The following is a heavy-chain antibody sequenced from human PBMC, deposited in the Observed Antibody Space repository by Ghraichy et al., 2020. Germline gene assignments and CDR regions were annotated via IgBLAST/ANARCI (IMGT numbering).Heavy chain of an antibody. J-gene: IGHJ2*01. Sequence: GGSLRLSCAASGFSFSSHGITWVRQAPGTGPEWDSAISSRCDYTFYAESVQDRFPISRDNSSNTMYPQMNSLGAADTAVYYCARIGVSGLWYFDLWGRGTLVTFSS. V-gene: IGHV3-23*01. D-gene: IGHD3-22*01. CDR2: ISSRCDYT. CDR3: ARIGVSGLWYFDL. CDR1: GFSFSSHG.